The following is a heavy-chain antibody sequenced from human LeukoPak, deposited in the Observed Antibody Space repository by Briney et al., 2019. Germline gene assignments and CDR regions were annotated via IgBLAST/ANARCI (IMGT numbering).Heavy chain of an antibody. CDR2: INHSGST. Sequence: PSQTPSLTCALYRGSPRGYYWSWIRHPPGKGLEWIGEINHSGSTYYNPSLKSRVTISVDTSKNQFSLKLSSVTAADTAVYYCARGDTMIVVVPFDYWGQGTLVTVSS. CDR1: RGSPRGYY. D-gene: IGHD3-22*01. CDR3: ARGDTMIVVVPFDY. V-gene: IGHV4-34*01. J-gene: IGHJ4*02.